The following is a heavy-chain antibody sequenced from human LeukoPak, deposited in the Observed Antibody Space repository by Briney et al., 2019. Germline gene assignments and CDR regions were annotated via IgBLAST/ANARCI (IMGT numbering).Heavy chain of an antibody. CDR2: ISNSGGST. CDR1: GFTFSSYA. D-gene: IGHD6-13*01. V-gene: IGHV3-23*01. Sequence: PGGSLRLSCAASGFTFSSYAMSWVRQAPGKGLEWVSAISNSGGSTYYTDSVKGRFTISRDNSKNTLYLQMNSLRAEDTAVYYCAKPGYSIRWYPFDDWGQGTLVTVSS. CDR3: AKPGYSIRWYPFDD. J-gene: IGHJ4*02.